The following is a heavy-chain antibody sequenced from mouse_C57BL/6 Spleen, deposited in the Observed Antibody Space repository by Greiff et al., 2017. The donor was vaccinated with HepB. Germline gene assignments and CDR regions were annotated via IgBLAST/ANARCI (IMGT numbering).Heavy chain of an antibody. V-gene: IGHV14-2*01. J-gene: IGHJ4*01. CDR3: ARCHYYGSSYDYAMDY. Sequence: VQLQQSGAELVKPGASVKLSCTASGFNIKDYYMHWVKQRTEQGLEWIGRINPEDGETKYAPKFQGKATIPADTSSNTAYLQLSSLTSEDTAVYYCARCHYYGSSYDYAMDYWGQGTSVTVSS. CDR2: INPEDGET. D-gene: IGHD1-1*01. CDR1: GFNIKDYY.